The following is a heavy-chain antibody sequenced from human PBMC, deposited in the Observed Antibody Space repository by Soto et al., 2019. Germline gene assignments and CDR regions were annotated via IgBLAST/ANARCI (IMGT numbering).Heavy chain of an antibody. J-gene: IGHJ4*02. Sequence: EVQLLESGGGLAQPGGSLRLSCTASGFIFSNYAMFWVRQAPGKRLEWVSTIYAGGGTTHYADSVKGRFTISRDNSKNTLFLEMNSLTAADTALYFCAKDLIRGDGYVDFDYWGQGTLVTVSS. CDR2: IYAGGGTT. V-gene: IGHV3-23*01. CDR3: AKDLIRGDGYVDFDY. CDR1: GFIFSNYA. D-gene: IGHD3-10*01.